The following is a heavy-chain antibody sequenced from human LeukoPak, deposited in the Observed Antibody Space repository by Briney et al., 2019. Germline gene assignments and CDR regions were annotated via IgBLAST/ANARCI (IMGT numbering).Heavy chain of an antibody. V-gene: IGHV1-46*01. CDR3: ARDSGYYDSSGYPWPYYFDY. D-gene: IGHD3-22*01. CDR2: IKPSGGST. CDR1: GYTFTTYY. J-gene: IGHJ4*02. Sequence: VASVKVSCKASGYTFTTYYIHWVRQAPGQGLEWMGIIKPSGGSTSYAQKFQGRVTMTRDTSTSTVYMEVSSLRSEDTAVYYCARDSGYYDSSGYPWPYYFDYWGQGTLVTVSS.